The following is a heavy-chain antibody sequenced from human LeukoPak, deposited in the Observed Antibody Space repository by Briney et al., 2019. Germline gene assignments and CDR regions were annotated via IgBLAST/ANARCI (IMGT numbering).Heavy chain of an antibody. CDR1: GGSISSGGYY. V-gene: IGHV4-30-2*01. Sequence: SETLSFTCTVSGGSISSGGYYWSWIRQPPGKGLEWIGYIYHSGGTYYNPSLKSRVTISVDRSKNQFSLKLSSVTAEDTAVYYCARDREYPDYWGQGTLVTVSS. CDR2: IYHSGGT. J-gene: IGHJ4*02. D-gene: IGHD2-2*02. CDR3: ARDREYPDY.